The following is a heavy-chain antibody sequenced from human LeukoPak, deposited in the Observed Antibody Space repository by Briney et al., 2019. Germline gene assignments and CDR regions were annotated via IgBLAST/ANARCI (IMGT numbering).Heavy chain of an antibody. CDR3: ARGLYGQNYFDY. J-gene: IGHJ4*02. CDR1: GGSISSGGYS. V-gene: IGHV4-30-2*01. CDR2: IYHSGST. Sequence: NPSQTLSLTCAVSGGSISSGGYSWSWIRQPPGKGLEWIGYIYHSGSTYYNPSLKSRVTISVDRSKNQFSLKLSSVTAEDTAVYYCARGLYGQNYFDYWGQGTLVTVSS. D-gene: IGHD2/OR15-2a*01.